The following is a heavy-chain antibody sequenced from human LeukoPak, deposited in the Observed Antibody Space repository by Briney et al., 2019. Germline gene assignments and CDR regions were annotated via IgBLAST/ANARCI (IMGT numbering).Heavy chain of an antibody. J-gene: IGHJ6*02. CDR3: ARAGHYFGGDRSQRYGMDV. D-gene: IGHD2-21*02. V-gene: IGHV4-34*01. CDR2: INHSGSP. CDR1: GGSFSGYY. Sequence: PSETLSLTCAVYGGSFSGYYWSWLRQPPGKGLEWIGEINHSGSPNYNPSLKSRITISVDTSKNQFSLKVSSVTAADTAVYHCARAGHYFGGDRSQRYGMDVWGQGTTVTVSS.